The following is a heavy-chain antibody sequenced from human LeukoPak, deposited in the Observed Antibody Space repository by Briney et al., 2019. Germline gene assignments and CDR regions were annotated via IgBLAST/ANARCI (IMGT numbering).Heavy chain of an antibody. CDR3: AKGHIAARSFDY. J-gene: IGHJ4*02. CDR2: ISSSSSYI. CDR1: GFTFSSYS. Sequence: GGSLRLSCAASGFTFSSYSMNWVRRAPGKGLEWVSSISSSSSYIYYADSVKGRFTISRDNSKNTLYLQMNSLRAEDTAVYYCAKGHIAARSFDYWGQGTLVTVSS. D-gene: IGHD6-6*01. V-gene: IGHV3-21*04.